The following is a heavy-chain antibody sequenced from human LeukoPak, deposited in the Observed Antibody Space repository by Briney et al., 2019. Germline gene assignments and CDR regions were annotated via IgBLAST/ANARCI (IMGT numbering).Heavy chain of an antibody. CDR2: ISSSSSYI. V-gene: IGHV3-21*01. CDR3: AGGGEAARSLHY. CDR1: GLTFSSYS. Sequence: GGSLRLSCAASGLTFSSYSMNWVRQAPGKGLEWVSSISSSSSYIYYADSVKGRFTISRDNAKNSLYLQMNSLRAEDTAVYYCAGGGEAARSLHYWGQGTLVTVSS. D-gene: IGHD6-6*01. J-gene: IGHJ4*02.